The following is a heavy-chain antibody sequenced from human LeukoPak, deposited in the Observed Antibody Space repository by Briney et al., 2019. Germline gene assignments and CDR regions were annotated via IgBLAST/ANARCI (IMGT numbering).Heavy chain of an antibody. D-gene: IGHD3-10*01. CDR3: ATSGTWANDY. CDR2: IYHSGST. Sequence: SETLSLTCAVSGDSISSSNWWSWVRQPPGKGLEWIGEIYHSGSTNYNPSLKSRVTISVDKSKNQFSLKLSSVIAADTAVFYCATSGTWANDYWGQGTLATVSS. CDR1: GDSISSSNW. J-gene: IGHJ4*02. V-gene: IGHV4-4*02.